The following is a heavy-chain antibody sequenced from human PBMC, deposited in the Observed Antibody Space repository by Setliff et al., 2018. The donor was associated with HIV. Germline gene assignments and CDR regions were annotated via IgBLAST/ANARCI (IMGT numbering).Heavy chain of an antibody. CDR1: GGSISSSSYY. D-gene: IGHD3-22*01. V-gene: IGHV4-39*07. CDR2: MYYGGST. CDR3: ARGLYYDSKSLDY. J-gene: IGHJ4*02. Sequence: PSETLSLTCTVSGGSISSSSYYWGWIRQSPGKGLEWIGSMYYGGSTFYNPSLKSRVTISEDTSKNQVSLTLSSMTAAGTAIYYCARGLYYDSKSLDYWGQGTLVTVSS.